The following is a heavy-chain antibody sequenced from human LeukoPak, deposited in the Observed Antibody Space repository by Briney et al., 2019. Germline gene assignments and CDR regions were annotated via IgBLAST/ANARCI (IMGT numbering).Heavy chain of an antibody. D-gene: IGHD6-19*01. V-gene: IGHV4-39*01. CDR2: IYSGGSA. CDR1: VGSISGSTYY. CDR3: ATPSSGWHSFDY. Sequence: SETQSLTCTVSVGSISGSTYYWGWVRQPPGKGLEWIGSIYSGGSAYYKPSLKSRVTISVDTSRNQFPLKLSSVTAADTAVYYCATPSSGWHSFDYWGQGALVTVSS. J-gene: IGHJ4*02.